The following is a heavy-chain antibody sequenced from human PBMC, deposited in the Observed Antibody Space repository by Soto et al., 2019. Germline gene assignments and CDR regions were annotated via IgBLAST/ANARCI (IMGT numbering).Heavy chain of an antibody. Sequence: SVEVSCKASGGTFSSYAISWVRQAPGQGLEWMGGIIPIFGTANYAQKFQGRVTITADESTSTAYMELSSLRSEDTAVYSCPREALIPIFGVVTANWFVPWGQGTLVTVSS. CDR1: GGTFSSYA. CDR2: IIPIFGTA. CDR3: PREALIPIFGVVTANWFVP. D-gene: IGHD3-3*01. V-gene: IGHV1-69*13. J-gene: IGHJ5*02.